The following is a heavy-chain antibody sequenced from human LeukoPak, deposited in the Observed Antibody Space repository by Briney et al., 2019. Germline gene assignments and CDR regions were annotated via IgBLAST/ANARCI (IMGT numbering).Heavy chain of an antibody. J-gene: IGHJ6*03. Sequence: SETLSLTCTVSGGFISSYYWSWIRQPPGKGLEWIGYIYYSGSTNYNPSLKSRVTISVDTSKNQFSLKLSSVTAADTAVYYCARRTLSPNYYYYMDVWGKGTTVTVSS. CDR1: GGFISSYY. CDR3: ARRTLSPNYYYYMDV. CDR2: IYYSGST. V-gene: IGHV4-59*01. D-gene: IGHD3-16*01.